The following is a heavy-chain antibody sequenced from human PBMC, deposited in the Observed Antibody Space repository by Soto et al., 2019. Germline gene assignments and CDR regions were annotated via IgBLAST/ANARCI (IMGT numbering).Heavy chain of an antibody. CDR3: ARAPSGDCKNGMDV. CDR1: GFSLNTRGMC. CDR2: IDWDDDK. J-gene: IGHJ6*02. D-gene: IGHD2-21*02. V-gene: IGHV2-70*01. Sequence: GSGPTLVNPTQTLTLTCTFSGFSLNTRGMCVSWIRQPPGKALEWLALIDWDDDKYYSSSLKTRLTIFKDTSKSQVVFTMTNMDPVDTATYYCARAPSGDCKNGMDVWGQGTTVTVS.